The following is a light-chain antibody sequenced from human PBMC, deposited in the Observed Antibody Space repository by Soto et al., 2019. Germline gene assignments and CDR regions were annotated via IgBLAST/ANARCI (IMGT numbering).Light chain of an antibody. CDR2: GAS. Sequence: DIVLTQSPGTLSLSPGERATLSCRAIQSVSNDYLAWYQQKPGQATRLLIYGASNGATGIPDRFSGSGSGTDFTLTISRLEPEDFAVYYCQQYGSSGTFGQGTKV. J-gene: IGKJ1*01. V-gene: IGKV3-20*01. CDR1: QSVSNDY. CDR3: QQYGSSGT.